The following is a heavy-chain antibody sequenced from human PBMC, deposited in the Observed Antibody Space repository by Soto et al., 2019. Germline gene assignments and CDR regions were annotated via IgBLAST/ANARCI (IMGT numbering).Heavy chain of an antibody. CDR1: GGSISSGGYY. J-gene: IGHJ5*02. Sequence: PSETLSLTCTVSGGSISSGGYYWSWIRQHPGKGLEWIGYIYYSGSTYYNPSLKSRVTISVDTSKNQFSLKLSSVTAADTAVYYCARVVPAAIRANWFDPWGQGTLVTVYS. CDR2: IYYSGST. D-gene: IGHD2-2*01. CDR3: ARVVPAAIRANWFDP. V-gene: IGHV4-31*03.